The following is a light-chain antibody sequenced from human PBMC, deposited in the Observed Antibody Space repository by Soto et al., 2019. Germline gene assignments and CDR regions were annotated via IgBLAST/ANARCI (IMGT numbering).Light chain of an antibody. V-gene: IGKV1-5*03. Sequence: DIPMTQSPSTLSASVRDRVTITCRASQSISTWLAWYQQKPGKAPKLLIYKASTLESGVPSRFSGSGSGTEFTLTISSLQPDDFATYYCQQYNSYQTFGQGTKVEIK. CDR1: QSISTW. J-gene: IGKJ1*01. CDR3: QQYNSYQT. CDR2: KAS.